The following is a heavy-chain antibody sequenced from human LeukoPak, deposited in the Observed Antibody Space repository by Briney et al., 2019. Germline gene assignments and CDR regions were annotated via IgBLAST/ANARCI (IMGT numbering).Heavy chain of an antibody. D-gene: IGHD3-10*01. CDR3: TRHRGSGSPYFDY. CDR2: INHSGST. J-gene: IGHJ4*02. V-gene: IGHV4-34*01. Sequence: PSETLSLTCAVYGGSFSGYYWSWIRQPPGKGLEWIGEINHSGSTNYNPSLKSRVTISVDTSKNQFSLKLSSVTAADTAVYYCTRHRGSGSPYFDYWGQETLVTVSS. CDR1: GGSFSGYY.